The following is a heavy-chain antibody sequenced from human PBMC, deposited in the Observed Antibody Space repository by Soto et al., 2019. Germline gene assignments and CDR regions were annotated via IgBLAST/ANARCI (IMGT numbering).Heavy chain of an antibody. Sequence: SLRLSGAAAEVTCSGYGMHGIRQTQCKWLEWVAVISYDGSNKYYADSVKGRFTISRDNSKNTLYLQMNSLRAEDTAVYYCAKDQTKYYDSSGYHYWGQGTLVTVSS. J-gene: IGHJ4*02. CDR1: EVTCSGYG. V-gene: IGHV3-30*18. CDR3: AKDQTKYYDSSGYHY. CDR2: ISYDGSNK. D-gene: IGHD3-22*01.